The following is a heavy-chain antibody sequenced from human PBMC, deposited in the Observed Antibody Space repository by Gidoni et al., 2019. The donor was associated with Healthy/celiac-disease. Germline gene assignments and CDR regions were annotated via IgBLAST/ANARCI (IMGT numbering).Heavy chain of an antibody. J-gene: IGHJ6*02. D-gene: IGHD6-6*01. Sequence: HLQLQESGPGLVKPSETLSLTCTVSGGSLRSSSYYWGWLRQPPGKGLEWIGRIYYSGRTYYHPSLKSRVTISVDTSKNQFSLKLSSVTAADTAVYYCATPYSSSSLETASGNYYYYGMDVWGQGTTVTVSS. CDR1: GGSLRSSSYY. V-gene: IGHV4-39*01. CDR3: ATPYSSSSLETASGNYYYYGMDV. CDR2: IYYSGRT.